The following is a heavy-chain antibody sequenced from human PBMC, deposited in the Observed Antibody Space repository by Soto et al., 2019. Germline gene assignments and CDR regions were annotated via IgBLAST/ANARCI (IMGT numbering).Heavy chain of an antibody. CDR3: ARGPYCTNGVCYKNWFDP. Sequence: QVQLVESGGGVVQPGRSLRLSCAASGFTFSSYGMHWVRQAPGKGLEWVAVIWYDGSNKYYADSVKGRFTISRDNSKNTLYLQMNSLRAEDTAVYYCARGPYCTNGVCYKNWFDPWGQGTLVTVSS. D-gene: IGHD2-8*01. CDR2: IWYDGSNK. J-gene: IGHJ5*02. V-gene: IGHV3-33*01. CDR1: GFTFSSYG.